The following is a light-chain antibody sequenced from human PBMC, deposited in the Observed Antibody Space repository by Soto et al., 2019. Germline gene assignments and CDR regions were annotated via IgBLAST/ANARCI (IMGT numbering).Light chain of an antibody. CDR1: KGISLN. CDR3: RQDEAFPYS. CDR2: GAS. J-gene: IGKJ2*01. Sequence: DIQMTQSPSSLSASVGDRVTVTCRASKGISLNLAWFQQKPGKAPKSLIYGASILQRGAPYKFRASESGTKFSLTINSLQPEAFATYNCRQDEAFPYSFGQGTKLEIK. V-gene: IGKV1-16*02.